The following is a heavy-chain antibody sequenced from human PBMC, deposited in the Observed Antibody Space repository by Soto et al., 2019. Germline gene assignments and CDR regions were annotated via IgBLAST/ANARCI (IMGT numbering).Heavy chain of an antibody. J-gene: IGHJ4*02. CDR1: GFTFSSYG. CDR3: ARGYGSGSYSFDY. Sequence: QVQLVESGGGVVQPGRSLRLSCAASGFTFSSYGMHWVRQAPGKGLEWVAVIWYDGSNKYYADSVKGRFTISRDNSKNTLYLQMNSLRAEDTAVYYCARGYGSGSYSFDYWGQGTLVTVSS. CDR2: IWYDGSNK. D-gene: IGHD3-10*01. V-gene: IGHV3-33*01.